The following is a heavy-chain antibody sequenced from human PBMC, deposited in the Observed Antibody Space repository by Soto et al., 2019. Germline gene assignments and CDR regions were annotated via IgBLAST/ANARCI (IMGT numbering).Heavy chain of an antibody. CDR2: ISYDGSNR. J-gene: IGHJ5*02. D-gene: IGHD6-19*01. CDR1: GFTFSNCG. CDR3: AKDLYGSGWYNYFDP. V-gene: IGHV3-30*18. Sequence: QVQLVESGGGVVQPGRSLRLSCAASGFTFSNCGMHWVRQAPGKGLEWVTMISYDGSNRYYADSVKGRFTISRDSSENTLYLQMNSLSAEDTAVYYCAKDLYGSGWYNYFDPWGQGTLVTVSS.